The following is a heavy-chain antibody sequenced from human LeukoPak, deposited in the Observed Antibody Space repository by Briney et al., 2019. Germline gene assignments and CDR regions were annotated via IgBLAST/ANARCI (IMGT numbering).Heavy chain of an antibody. V-gene: IGHV4-61*02. J-gene: IGHJ4*02. D-gene: IGHD4-11*01. CDR1: GGSISSGSYY. Sequence: SQTLSLTCTVSGGSISSGSYYWSWIRQPAGKGLEWIGRIYTSGSTNYNPSLKSRVTISVDTSKNQFSLKLSSVTAADTAVYYCARDYSNYGIDYWGQGTLVTVSS. CDR2: IYTSGST. CDR3: ARDYSNYGIDY.